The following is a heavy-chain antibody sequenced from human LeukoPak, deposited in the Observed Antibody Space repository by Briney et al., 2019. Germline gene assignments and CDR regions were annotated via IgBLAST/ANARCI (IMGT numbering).Heavy chain of an antibody. CDR2: IYYPGST. Sequence: PSETLSLTCTVSGGSISSYYWSWIRQPAGKGLEWSGYIYYPGSTHYNPPLKSRVTISFDTYTIHFSQKLSSVTAADTAVYYCAGISYSGSFELADWGQGNLVTVSS. J-gene: IGHJ4*02. CDR3: AGISYSGSFELAD. CDR1: GGSISSYY. D-gene: IGHD1-26*01. V-gene: IGHV4-59*01.